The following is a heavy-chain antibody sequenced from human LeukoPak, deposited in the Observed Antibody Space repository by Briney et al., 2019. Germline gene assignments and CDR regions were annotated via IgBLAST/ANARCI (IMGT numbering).Heavy chain of an antibody. CDR3: ARDSGTTGEVKFDP. D-gene: IGHD3-10*01. CDR2: IYSSGGT. CDR1: GGSISRYY. J-gene: IGHJ5*02. Sequence: SETLSLTCTVSGGSISRYYWSWIRQPAGKGLEWIGRIYSSGGTTYNPSLKSRVTMSIDTSKNQFSLKLSFVTAADTAVYYCARDSGTTGEVKFDPWGQGALVTVSS. V-gene: IGHV4-4*07.